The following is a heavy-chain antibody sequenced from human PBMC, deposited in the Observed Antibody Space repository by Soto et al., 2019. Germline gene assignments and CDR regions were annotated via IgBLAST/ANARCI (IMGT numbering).Heavy chain of an antibody. Sequence: QVQLVESGGGVVQPGRSLRLSCAASGFTFSSYAMHWVRQAPGKGLEWVAVISYDGSNKYYADSVKGRFTISRDNSKNTLYLQMNSLRAEDTAVYYCARERYSYGYGPIDYWGQGTLVTVSS. D-gene: IGHD5-18*01. CDR3: ARERYSYGYGPIDY. V-gene: IGHV3-30-3*01. J-gene: IGHJ4*02. CDR2: ISYDGSNK. CDR1: GFTFSSYA.